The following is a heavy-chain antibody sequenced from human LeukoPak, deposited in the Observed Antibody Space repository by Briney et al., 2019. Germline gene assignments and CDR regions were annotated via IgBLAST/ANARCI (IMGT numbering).Heavy chain of an antibody. D-gene: IGHD3-3*01. Sequence: GESLKISRKGSGYSFTSYWIGWVRQMPGKGLEWMGIIYPGDSDTRYSPSFQGQVTISADKSISTAYLQWSSLKASDTAMYYCARNQVTRHNWFDPWGQGTLVTVSS. CDR2: IYPGDSDT. J-gene: IGHJ5*02. V-gene: IGHV5-51*01. CDR1: GYSFTSYW. CDR3: ARNQVTRHNWFDP.